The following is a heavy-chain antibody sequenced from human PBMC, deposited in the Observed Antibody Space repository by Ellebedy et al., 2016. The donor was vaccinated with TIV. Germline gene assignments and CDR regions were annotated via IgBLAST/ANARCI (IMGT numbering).Heavy chain of an antibody. V-gene: IGHV4-59*02. CDR2: IYYGGTT. CDR1: GTSVKNDY. CDR3: SRELRGIDWEPLGY. D-gene: IGHD1-26*01. J-gene: IGHJ4*02. Sequence: MPSETLSLTCDVSGTSVKNDYWSWVRQPPMKGLEWIGYIYYGGTTSYNPSLGNRVTMSLDPSKNQFSLKVASVTAADTAVYYCSRELRGIDWEPLGYWGQGTLVTVSS.